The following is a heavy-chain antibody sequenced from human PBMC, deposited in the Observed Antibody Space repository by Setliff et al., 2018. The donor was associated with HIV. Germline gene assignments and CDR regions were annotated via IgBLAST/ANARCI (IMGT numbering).Heavy chain of an antibody. CDR2: IIPMYNIP. Sequence: ASVKVSCKTSGGTLSNYVITWVRQAPGQGLEWMGMIIPMYNIPAYAQKFQGRVTFIADESTSTAYMELSSLSSEDTAVFYCARVGHSSSYHYYGMDVWGQGTTVTVSS. J-gene: IGHJ6*02. D-gene: IGHD6-13*01. CDR1: GGTLSNYV. V-gene: IGHV1-69*13. CDR3: ARVGHSSSYHYYGMDV.